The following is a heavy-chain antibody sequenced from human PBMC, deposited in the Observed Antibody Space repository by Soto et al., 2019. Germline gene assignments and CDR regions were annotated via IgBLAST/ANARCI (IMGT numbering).Heavy chain of an antibody. Sequence: TLSLTWTVSGGSISSGGYYWSWIRQHPGKGLEWIGYIYYSGSTYYNPSLKSRVTISVDTSKNHFSLKLSSVTAADTAVYYCVRGREVWFGDRLTAFDYWGQGTLVTVSS. CDR3: VRGREVWFGDRLTAFDY. D-gene: IGHD3-10*01. CDR1: GGSISSGGYY. CDR2: IYYSGST. V-gene: IGHV4-31*02. J-gene: IGHJ4*02.